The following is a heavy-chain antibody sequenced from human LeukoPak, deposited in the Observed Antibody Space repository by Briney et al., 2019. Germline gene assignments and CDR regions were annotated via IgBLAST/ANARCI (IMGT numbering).Heavy chain of an antibody. CDR1: GFTFRSYW. CDR3: ARALEMSPDY. J-gene: IGHJ4*02. D-gene: IGHD5-24*01. Sequence: GGSLRLSCAASGFTFRSYWMHWVRRVPGKGLVWVTRTNPDGSSTNYADSVKGRFTISRDNAKNTLYLQMNSLRAEDTAVYYCARALEMSPDYWGQGTLVTVSS. V-gene: IGHV3-74*01. CDR2: TNPDGSST.